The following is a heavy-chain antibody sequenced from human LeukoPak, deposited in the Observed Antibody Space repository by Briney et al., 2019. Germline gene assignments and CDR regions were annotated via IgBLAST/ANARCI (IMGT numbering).Heavy chain of an antibody. V-gene: IGHV1-18*01. Sequence: ASVKVSCKATGYTFTSYGISWVRQARGQGLEWMGWISAYNGNTNYAQKLQGRVTMTTDTSTSTAYMELRSLRSDDTAVYYCARDLVYLQNYYDSSGWGSGYYYGMDVWGQGTTVTVSS. CDR3: ARDLVYLQNYYDSSGWGSGYYYGMDV. CDR2: ISAYNGNT. CDR1: GYTFTSYG. J-gene: IGHJ6*02. D-gene: IGHD3-22*01.